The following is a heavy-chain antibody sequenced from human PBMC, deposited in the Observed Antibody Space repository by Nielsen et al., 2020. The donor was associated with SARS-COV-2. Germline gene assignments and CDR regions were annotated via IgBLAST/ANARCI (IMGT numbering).Heavy chain of an antibody. CDR3: AREFALRDTAYFDY. J-gene: IGHJ4*02. CDR1: GFTFSDYY. V-gene: IGHV3-53*01. Sequence: GGSLRLSCAASGFTFSDYYMNWVRQAPGKGLQWVSLIYSDGSTKYADSVKGRFTISSDNSRNTVYLQMNSLRPEDTAVYYCAREFALRDTAYFDYWGQGTLVTVSS. CDR2: IYSDGST. D-gene: IGHD5-18*01.